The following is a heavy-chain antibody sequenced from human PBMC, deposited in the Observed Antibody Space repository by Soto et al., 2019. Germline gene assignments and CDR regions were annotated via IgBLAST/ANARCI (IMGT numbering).Heavy chain of an antibody. CDR2: IYYSGST. CDR3: ERVYVARARVFGVVTPEYYYGMDV. D-gene: IGHD3-3*01. V-gene: IGHV4-31*03. J-gene: IGHJ6*02. Sequence: SQTLSLTCTVSGGSISSGGYYWSWIRQHPGKGLEWIGYIYYSGSTYYNPSLKSRVTISVDTSKNQFSLKLSSVTAADTAVYYCERVYVARARVFGVVTPEYYYGMDVWGQGTTVTVSS. CDR1: GGSISSGGYY.